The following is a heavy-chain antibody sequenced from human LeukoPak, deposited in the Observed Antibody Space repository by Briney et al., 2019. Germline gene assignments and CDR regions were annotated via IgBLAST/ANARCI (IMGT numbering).Heavy chain of an antibody. CDR3: ARGFGSSSLTSFFDY. CDR1: GFTFSSYS. J-gene: IGHJ4*02. CDR2: ISSSSSYI. D-gene: IGHD6-13*01. Sequence: GGSLRLSCAASGFTFSSYSMNWVRQAPGKGLEWVSSISSSSSYIYYADSVKGRFTISRDNAKNSLYLQMNSLRAEDTAVYYCARGFGSSSLTSFFDYWGQGTLVTVSS. V-gene: IGHV3-21*01.